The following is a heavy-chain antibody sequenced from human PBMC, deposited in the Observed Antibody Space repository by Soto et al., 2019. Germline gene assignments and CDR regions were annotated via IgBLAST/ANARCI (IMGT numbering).Heavy chain of an antibody. V-gene: IGHV3-7*03. Sequence: QLVESGGDLVQPGGSLRLSCAPSDFTFRNSWINWVRQAPGKGLEWVANIQPDGGATNYVDSVKGRFTISRDNVRNSASLQMNSLRVEATAVYFCFGGNGGPQWGQGTLVTVSS. CDR1: DFTFRNSW. CDR3: FGGNGGPQ. J-gene: IGHJ4*02. D-gene: IGHD3-16*01. CDR2: IQPDGGAT.